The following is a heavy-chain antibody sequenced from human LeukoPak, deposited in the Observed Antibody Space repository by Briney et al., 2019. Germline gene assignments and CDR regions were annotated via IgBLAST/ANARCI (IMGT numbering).Heavy chain of an antibody. J-gene: IGHJ5*02. D-gene: IGHD4-17*01. V-gene: IGHV1-18*01. CDR2: ISAYNGNT. CDR3: ARDAWNYGDYAGFDP. Sequence: ASVKVSCKASGYTFTSYGISWVRQAPGQGLEWMGWISAYNGNTNYAQKLQGRVTMTTDTSTSTAYMELRSLRSDDTAVYYCARDAWNYGDYAGFDPWDQGTLVTVSS. CDR1: GYTFTSYG.